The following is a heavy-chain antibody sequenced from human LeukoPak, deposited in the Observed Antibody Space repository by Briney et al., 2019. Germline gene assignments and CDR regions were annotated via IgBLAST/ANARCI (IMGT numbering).Heavy chain of an antibody. V-gene: IGHV1-24*01. Sequence: ASVKVSCKVSGYTLTELSMHWVRQAPGKGLEWMGGFDPEDGETIYAQKFQGRVTITADKSTSTAYMELSSLRSEDTAVYYCARTTTVTPEGDWGQGTLVTVSS. J-gene: IGHJ4*02. CDR3: ARTTTVTPEGD. CDR2: FDPEDGET. D-gene: IGHD4-17*01. CDR1: GYTLTELS.